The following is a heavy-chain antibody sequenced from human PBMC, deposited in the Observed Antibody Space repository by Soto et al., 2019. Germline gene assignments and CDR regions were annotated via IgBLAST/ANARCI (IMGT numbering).Heavy chain of an antibody. CDR3: VVEDLGMEV. V-gene: IGHV3-53*01. D-gene: IGHD2-15*01. CDR1: GFTVSTNY. J-gene: IGHJ6*02. CDR2: IYSNGNT. Sequence: QPGGSLRLSCAASGFTVSTNYRTWVRQTPGKGLEWVSIIYSNGNTYYADSVKGRFTISRDNSKNTLYLQINSLRVDDTAVYYCVVEDLGMEVWGQGTTVTVSS.